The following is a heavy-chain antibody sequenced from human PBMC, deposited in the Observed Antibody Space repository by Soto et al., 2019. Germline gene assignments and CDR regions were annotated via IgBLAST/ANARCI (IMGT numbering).Heavy chain of an antibody. CDR3: ARDLCPLGSGSACPIYCLDI. V-gene: IGHV1-2*02. CDR1: GYTFTGHY. J-gene: IGHJ6*02. D-gene: IGHD3-10*01. CDR2: LKSDNGGT. Sequence: QVQLVQSGAQVKPPGASVKVSCKASGYTFTGHYMHWVRQVSGKRLEHLGWLKSDNGGTYYAPKFQGRVTFTRDTSTTTAYMELRGLQSDDTAVYFCARDLCPLGSGSACPIYCLDIWGQGTTVVVS.